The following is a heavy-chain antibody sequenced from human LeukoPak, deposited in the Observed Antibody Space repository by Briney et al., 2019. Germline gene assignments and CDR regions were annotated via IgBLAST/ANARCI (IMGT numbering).Heavy chain of an antibody. V-gene: IGHV1-24*01. CDR1: GYSLTELS. D-gene: IGHD4-17*01. CDR2: FDPEDGET. Sequence: ASVKVSCKVSGYSLTELSMHWMRQAPGKGHEWRGGFDPEDGETIYAQKFQGRVTMTEDTSTDAAYMELSSLRSEDTAVYYCATSMGGDYEGVWGQGTLVTVSS. J-gene: IGHJ4*02. CDR3: ATSMGGDYEGV.